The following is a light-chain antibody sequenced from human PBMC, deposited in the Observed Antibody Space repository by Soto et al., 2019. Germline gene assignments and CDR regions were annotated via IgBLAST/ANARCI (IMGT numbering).Light chain of an antibody. Sequence: QSVLTQPPSASGSPGQSVTISCTGTSSDVGGYNYVSWYQQHPGKAPKLMIYEVSKRPSGVPDRFSGSKSGNTASLTVSGLQAEDEADYYCSSYAGRYNFEAVFGGGTKVTVL. J-gene: IGLJ2*01. CDR1: SSDVGGYNY. CDR2: EVS. CDR3: SSYAGRYNFEAV. V-gene: IGLV2-8*01.